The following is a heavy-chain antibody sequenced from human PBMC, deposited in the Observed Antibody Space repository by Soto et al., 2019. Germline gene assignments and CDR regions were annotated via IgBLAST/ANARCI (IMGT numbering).Heavy chain of an antibody. Sequence: EVQLVESGGGLVQPGGSLRLSCVVSGFTFTDSWMYWVRQVPGEGLVWVSFINNDGSRTNYADSVKGRFTISRDNAKNTLYLQMNSLRAEDTAMHYCGKSRWSGSSLIDYWGQGTLVTVSS. J-gene: IGHJ4*02. CDR1: GFTFTDSW. CDR2: INNDGSRT. CDR3: GKSRWSGSSLIDY. D-gene: IGHD3-3*01. V-gene: IGHV3-74*01.